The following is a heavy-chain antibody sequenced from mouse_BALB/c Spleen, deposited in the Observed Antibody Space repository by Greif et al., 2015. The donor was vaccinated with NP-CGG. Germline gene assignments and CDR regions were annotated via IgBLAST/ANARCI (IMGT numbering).Heavy chain of an antibody. J-gene: IGHJ4*01. D-gene: IGHD3-2*01. CDR2: ISSGGGST. CDR1: GFASSSYD. Sequence: EVKVVESGGGLVKPGGSLKLSCAASGFASSSYDMSWVRQTPEKRLEWVAYISSGGGSTYYPDTVKGRFTISRDNAKNTLYLQMSSLKSEDTAMYYCARHDSSGYYYAMDYWGQGTSVTVSS. V-gene: IGHV5-12-1*01. CDR3: ARHDSSGYYYAMDY.